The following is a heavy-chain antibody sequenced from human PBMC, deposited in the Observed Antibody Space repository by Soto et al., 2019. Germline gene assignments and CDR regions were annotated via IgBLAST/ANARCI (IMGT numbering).Heavy chain of an antibody. D-gene: IGHD3-3*01. J-gene: IGHJ4*02. CDR1: GFTFSSSW. CDR3: VRGLIRFLEWLLLHH. V-gene: IGHV3-7*03. CDR2: IKCDGSEK. Sequence: GGSLRLSCAASGFTFSSSWMHWVCQAPEKGQEWVADIKCDGSEKYYVDSVKGRLTISRDNAKNSLYLQVNSLRAEDMTVYYCVRGLIRFLEWLLLHHWGQGTLVTVSS.